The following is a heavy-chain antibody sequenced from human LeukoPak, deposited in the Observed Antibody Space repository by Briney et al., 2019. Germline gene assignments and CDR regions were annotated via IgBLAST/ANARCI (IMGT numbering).Heavy chain of an antibody. Sequence: SETLSLTRTVSGGSISSSSYYWGWIRQPPGKGLEWIGSIYYSGSTYYNPSLKSRVTISVDTSKNQFSLKLSSVTAADTAVYYCARIATGPSIAARPVDYWGQGTLVTVSS. D-gene: IGHD6-6*01. J-gene: IGHJ4*02. V-gene: IGHV4-39*01. CDR3: ARIATGPSIAARPVDY. CDR1: GGSISSSSYY. CDR2: IYYSGST.